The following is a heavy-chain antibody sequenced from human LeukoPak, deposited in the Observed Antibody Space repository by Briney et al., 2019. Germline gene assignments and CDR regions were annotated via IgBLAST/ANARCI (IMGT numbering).Heavy chain of an antibody. CDR1: GFTFSSYG. V-gene: IGHV3-33*01. CDR2: IWYDGSNK. D-gene: IGHD5-12*01. Sequence: GGSLRLSCAASGFTFSSYGMHWVRQAPGKGLEWVAVIWYDGSNKYYADSVKGRFTISRDNSKNTLYLQMNSLRAEDTAVYYCARGRGGYVDAFDIWGQGTMVTVSS. CDR3: ARGRGGYVDAFDI. J-gene: IGHJ3*02.